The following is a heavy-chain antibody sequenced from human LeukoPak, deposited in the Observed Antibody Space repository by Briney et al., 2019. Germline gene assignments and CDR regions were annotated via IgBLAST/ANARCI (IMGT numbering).Heavy chain of an antibody. J-gene: IGHJ3*02. CDR1: GDSVSSNSAA. CDR2: TYWRSKWYN. CDR3: ARVVYCSSTSCWDAFDI. Sequence: SQTLSLTCAISGDSVSSNSAAWNWLRPSPSRGLEWLGRTYWRSKWYNDYAVSVKSRITINPDTSKNQFSLQLNSVTPEDTAVYYCARVVYCSSTSCWDAFDIWGQGTMVTVSS. D-gene: IGHD2-2*01. V-gene: IGHV6-1*01.